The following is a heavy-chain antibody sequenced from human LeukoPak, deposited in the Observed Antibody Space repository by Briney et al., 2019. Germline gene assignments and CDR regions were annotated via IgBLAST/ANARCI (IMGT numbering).Heavy chain of an antibody. D-gene: IGHD2-2*01. Sequence: ASVEVSCKASGGTFSSYAISWVRQAPGQGLEWMGGIIPIFGTANYAQKFQGRVTITADESTSTAYMELSSLRSEDTAVYYCATSPYACSSTSCYLRPYYYYYMDVWGKGTTVTVSS. V-gene: IGHV1-69*13. J-gene: IGHJ6*03. CDR1: GGTFSSYA. CDR3: ATSPYACSSTSCYLRPYYYYYMDV. CDR2: IIPIFGTA.